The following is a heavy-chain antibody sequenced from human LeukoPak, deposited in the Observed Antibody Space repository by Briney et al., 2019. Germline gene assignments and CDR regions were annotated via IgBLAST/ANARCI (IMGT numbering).Heavy chain of an antibody. CDR2: GFDGGSA. V-gene: IGHV4-39*01. J-gene: IGHJ4*02. CDR1: GASISSSNDY. D-gene: IGHD2-2*01. Sequence: PSETLSLTCTVSGASISSSNDYWGWIRQAPGKGLEWIGSGFDGGSAHYNPSLKSRATISVDTSKNQFSLKLSSVTAADAAMYYCARQFATASADTRGYFDFWGKGTVVTVSS. CDR3: ARQFATASADTRGYFDF.